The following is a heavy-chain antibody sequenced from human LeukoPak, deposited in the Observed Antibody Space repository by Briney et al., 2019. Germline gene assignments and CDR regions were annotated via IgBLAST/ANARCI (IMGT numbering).Heavy chain of an antibody. Sequence: SETLSMTCTVSGGSISSGDYYWSWIRHPPGKGLEWIGYIYYSGSTYYNPSLKSRVTISVDTSKNQFSLKLSSVTAADTAVYYCARGLPYYYDSSGYYWDYWGQGTLVTVSS. J-gene: IGHJ4*02. CDR3: ARGLPYYYDSSGYYWDY. CDR1: GGSISSGDYY. CDR2: IYYSGST. D-gene: IGHD3-22*01. V-gene: IGHV4-30-4*01.